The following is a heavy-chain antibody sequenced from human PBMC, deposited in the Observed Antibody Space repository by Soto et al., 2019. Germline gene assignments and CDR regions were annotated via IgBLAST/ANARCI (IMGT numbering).Heavy chain of an antibody. CDR3: ARITGESYFDY. CDR2: INPNSGGT. D-gene: IGHD7-27*01. J-gene: IGHJ4*02. Sequence: ASVKVSCKASGYTFTGYYMHWVRQAPGQGREWMGGINPNSGGTNYAQKFQGRVTMTRDTSISTAYMELSRLRSDDTAVYYCARITGESYFDYWGQGTLVTVSS. V-gene: IGHV1-2*02. CDR1: GYTFTGYY.